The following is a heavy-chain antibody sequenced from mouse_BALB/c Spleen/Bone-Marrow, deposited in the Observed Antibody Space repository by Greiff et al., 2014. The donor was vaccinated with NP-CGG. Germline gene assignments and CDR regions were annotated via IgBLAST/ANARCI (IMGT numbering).Heavy chain of an antibody. J-gene: IGHJ2*01. CDR1: GYRFNSYW. CDR2: ILPGSGST. CDR3: ARLEIRSFGY. D-gene: IGHD5-1-1*01. Sequence: QVQLQQSGADLMKPGASVKISCKATGYRFNSYWIEWVKQRPGHGLEWIGEILPGSGSTNFNEKFKGKATFTAYTSSNTAYMQISSLTSEDSAVYYCARLEIRSFGYWGQGTTLTVSS. V-gene: IGHV1-9*01.